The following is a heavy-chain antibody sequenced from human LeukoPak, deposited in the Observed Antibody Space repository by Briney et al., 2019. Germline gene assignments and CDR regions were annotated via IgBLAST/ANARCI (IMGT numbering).Heavy chain of an antibody. J-gene: IGHJ4*02. CDR2: IYYSGST. Sequence: PSETLSLTCTVSGGSISSSNYYWGWIRQPPGKGLEWIGSIYYSGSTYYNPSLESRVTISVDTSKNQFSLKLSSVTAADTTVYYCARMGTAVAFNYWGQGTLVTVSS. CDR1: GGSISSSNYY. CDR3: ARMGTAVAFNY. V-gene: IGHV4-39*01. D-gene: IGHD6-19*01.